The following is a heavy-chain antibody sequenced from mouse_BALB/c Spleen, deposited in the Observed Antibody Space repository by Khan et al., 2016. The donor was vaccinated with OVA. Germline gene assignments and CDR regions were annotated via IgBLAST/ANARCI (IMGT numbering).Heavy chain of an antibody. Sequence: EVQLVESGGGSVKPGGSLKLSCGVSGFTFSSYVMSWVRQTLEKRLEWVASISSGGSTYYPDSVKGRFTISRDNARNIVYLQMSSLRSEDMAMYFCTREAYRYDEYYFDYWGQGTTLTVTS. V-gene: IGHV5-6-5*01. CDR3: TREAYRYDEYYFDY. D-gene: IGHD2-14*01. J-gene: IGHJ2*01. CDR2: ISSGGST. CDR1: GFTFSSYV.